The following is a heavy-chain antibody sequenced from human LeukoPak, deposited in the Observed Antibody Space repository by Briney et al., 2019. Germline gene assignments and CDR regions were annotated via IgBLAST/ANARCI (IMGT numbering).Heavy chain of an antibody. V-gene: IGHV4-59*01. CDR3: ARDRGGRDAFDI. Sequence: PSETLSLTCTVSGGSISSYYWSWIRQPPGKGLEWIGYIYYGGSTNYNPSLKSRVTISGDTSKNQFSLKLDSVTAADTAVYYCARDRGGRDAFDIWGQGTMVTVSS. CDR1: GGSISSYY. CDR2: IYYGGST. J-gene: IGHJ3*02. D-gene: IGHD3-10*01.